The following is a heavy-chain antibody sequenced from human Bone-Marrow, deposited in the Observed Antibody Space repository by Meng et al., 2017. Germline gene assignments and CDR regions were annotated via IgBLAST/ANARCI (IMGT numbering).Heavy chain of an antibody. D-gene: IGHD5-24*01. CDR1: GGSISSGDYY. J-gene: IGHJ4*02. CDR2: IYYSGST. Sequence: QVQLQESGPGLVKPSQTLSLTCTVSGGSISSGDYYWSWIRQPPGRGLEWIGYIYYSGSTYYNPSLRSRVTISVDTSKNQFSLILTSVTAADTAVYLCARVETATTNPYFDYWGQGTLVTVSS. V-gene: IGHV4-30-4*01. CDR3: ARVETATTNPYFDY.